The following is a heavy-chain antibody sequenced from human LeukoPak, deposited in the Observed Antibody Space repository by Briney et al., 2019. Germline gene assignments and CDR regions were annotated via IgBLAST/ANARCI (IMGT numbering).Heavy chain of an antibody. J-gene: IGHJ5*02. Sequence: ASVKVSCKASGYTFTSYGISWVRQAPGQGLEWMGWISAYNGNTNYAQKLQGRVTMTTDKSTSTAYMELSSLRSEDTAVYYCARDLLAAAGRGEFDPWGQGTLVTVSS. CDR1: GYTFTSYG. CDR2: ISAYNGNT. D-gene: IGHD6-13*01. CDR3: ARDLLAAAGRGEFDP. V-gene: IGHV1-18*01.